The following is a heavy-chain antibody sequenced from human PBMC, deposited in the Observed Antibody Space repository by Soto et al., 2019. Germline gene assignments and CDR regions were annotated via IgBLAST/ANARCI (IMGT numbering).Heavy chain of an antibody. Sequence: ASVKVSCKASGGTFSSYAISWVRQAPGQGLERMGGIIPIFGTANYAQKFQGRVTITADEYTSTAYMELSSLRSEDTAVYYCARLTYCSSTSCYDAGFDYWGQGTLVTVSS. CDR1: GGTFSSYA. CDR2: IIPIFGTA. V-gene: IGHV1-69*13. D-gene: IGHD2-2*01. CDR3: ARLTYCSSTSCYDAGFDY. J-gene: IGHJ4*02.